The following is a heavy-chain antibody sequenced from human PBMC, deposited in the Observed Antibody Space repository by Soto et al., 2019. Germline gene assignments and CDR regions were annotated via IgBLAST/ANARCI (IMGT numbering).Heavy chain of an antibody. J-gene: IGHJ6*03. V-gene: IGHV1-18*01. CDR1: GYSFTNYG. CDR2: ISAFNGNT. D-gene: IGHD6-19*01. Sequence: QDQLVQSGAEVKKPGASVTVSCKASGYSFTNYGITWVRQAPGQGLEWLGWISAFNGNTHYAQKVQGRVTKNTDPSTSTAYMELGSLRSDDTAVYFCARDRGVAPPVAGNTHYYYYMDVWGKGTTVTVSS. CDR3: ARDRGVAPPVAGNTHYYYYMDV.